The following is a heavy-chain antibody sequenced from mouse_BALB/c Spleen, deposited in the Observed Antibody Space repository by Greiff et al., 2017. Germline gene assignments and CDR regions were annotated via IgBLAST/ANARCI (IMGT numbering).Heavy chain of an antibody. V-gene: IGHV14-3*02. CDR3: ARGGGSSGFAY. D-gene: IGHD1-1*01. Sequence: EVQLQESGAELVKPGASVKLSCTASGFNIKDTYMHWVKQRPEQGLEWIGRIDPANGNTKYDPKFQGKATIPADTSSNTAYLQLSSLTSEDTAVYYCARGGGSSGFAYWGQGTLVTVAA. J-gene: IGHJ3*01. CDR2: IDPANGNT. CDR1: GFNIKDTY.